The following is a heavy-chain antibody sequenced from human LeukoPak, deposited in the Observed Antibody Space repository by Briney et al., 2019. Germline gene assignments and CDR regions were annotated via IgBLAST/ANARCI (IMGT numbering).Heavy chain of an antibody. J-gene: IGHJ4*02. CDR3: ARDAGGSYPRSYFDY. Sequence: PGGSLRLSCAASGFTFSSYWMHWVRQAPGKGLVWVSRINTDGSSTSYADSVKGRFTISRDNAKNTLYLQMNSLRAEDTAVYYCARDAGGSYPRSYFDYWGQGTLVTVSS. CDR1: GFTFSSYW. D-gene: IGHD1-26*01. CDR2: INTDGSST. V-gene: IGHV3-74*01.